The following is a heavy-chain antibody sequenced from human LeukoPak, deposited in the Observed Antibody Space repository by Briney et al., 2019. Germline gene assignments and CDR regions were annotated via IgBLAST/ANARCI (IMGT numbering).Heavy chain of an antibody. CDR3: ARDPLAGRIGYSSGWYVFNYFDY. D-gene: IGHD6-19*01. CDR2: INPNSGGT. V-gene: IGHV1-2*02. Sequence: ASVKVSCKASGYTFTGYYMHWVRQAPGQGLEWMGWINPNSGGTSYAQKFQGRVTMTRDTSISTAYMELSRLRSDDTAVYYCARDPLAGRIGYSSGWYVFNYFDYWGQGTLVTVSS. CDR1: GYTFTGYY. J-gene: IGHJ4*02.